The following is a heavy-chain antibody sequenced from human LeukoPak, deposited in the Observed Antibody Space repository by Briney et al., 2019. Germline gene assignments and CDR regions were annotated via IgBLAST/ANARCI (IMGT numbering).Heavy chain of an antibody. V-gene: IGHV5-10-1*01. D-gene: IGHD4-17*01. CDR2: IDPTDSYT. CDR1: GYSFTSYW. Sequence: RGESLKISCKGSGYSFTSYWISWVRQMPGKGLEWMGRIDPTDSYTNYRPSFQGHVTISADKSISTVHLHWSSLKASDTAMYYCARQLRVGTVQGFDPWGQGTLVTVSS. J-gene: IGHJ5*02. CDR3: ARQLRVGTVQGFDP.